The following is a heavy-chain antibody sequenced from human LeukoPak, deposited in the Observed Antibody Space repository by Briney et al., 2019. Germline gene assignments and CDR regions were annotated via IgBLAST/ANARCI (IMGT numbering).Heavy chain of an antibody. CDR2: INPNSGGT. Sequence: ASVKVSCKASGYTFTGYYMHWVRQAPGQGLEWMGWINPNSGGTNYAQKFQGRVTMTRDTSISTAYMELSRLRSDDTAVYYCARVLRSYFRAGYYFDYWGQGTLVTVSS. CDR1: GYTFTGYY. CDR3: ARVLRSYFRAGYYFDY. V-gene: IGHV1-2*02. J-gene: IGHJ4*02. D-gene: IGHD1-26*01.